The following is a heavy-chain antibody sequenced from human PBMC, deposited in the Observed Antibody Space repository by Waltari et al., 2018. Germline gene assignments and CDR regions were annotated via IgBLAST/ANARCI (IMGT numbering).Heavy chain of an antibody. V-gene: IGHV3-23*01. D-gene: IGHD6-13*01. J-gene: IGHJ4*02. CDR3: AKDRSFMPGSWHPLDY. Sequence: EVQLLESGGGLVQPGASLRLPCSAFGFPVCRYALPWVRQAPGKGPEWVSVISGTRATTHYADSVKGRFTISRDNSKNTLYLQMNSLRVEDTAVYYCAKDRSFMPGSWHPLDYWGQGALVTVSS. CDR2: ISGTRATT. CDR1: GFPVCRYA.